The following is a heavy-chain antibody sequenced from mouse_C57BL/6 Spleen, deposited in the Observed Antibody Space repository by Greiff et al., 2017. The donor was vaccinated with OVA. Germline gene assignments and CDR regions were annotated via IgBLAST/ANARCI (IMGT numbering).Heavy chain of an antibody. D-gene: IGHD1-1*01. CDR1: GYAFSSSW. CDR2: IYPGDGDT. CDR3: ARGTTVVARVYFDY. Sequence: VQLVESGPELVKPGASVKISCKASGYAFSSSWMNWVKQRPGKGLEWIGRIYPGDGDTNYNGKFKGKATLTADKSSSTAYMQLSSLTSEDSAVYFCARGTTVVARVYFDYWGQGTTLTVSS. J-gene: IGHJ2*01. V-gene: IGHV1-82*01.